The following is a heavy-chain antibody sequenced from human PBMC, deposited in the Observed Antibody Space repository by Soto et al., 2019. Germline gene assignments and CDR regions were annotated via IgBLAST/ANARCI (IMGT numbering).Heavy chain of an antibody. D-gene: IGHD6-6*01. J-gene: IGHJ4*02. CDR3: ARDYSSSGHFDY. CDR2: ISSRSNYI. V-gene: IGHV3-21*06. Sequence: PVGSLRLSCAASGFTFSSYNMKWVRQAPGKGLEWVSSISSRSNYIYYADSVTGRFTISRDNAKNSLYLQMNSLRAEDTAVYYCARDYSSSGHFDYWGQGTLVTVSS. CDR1: GFTFSSYN.